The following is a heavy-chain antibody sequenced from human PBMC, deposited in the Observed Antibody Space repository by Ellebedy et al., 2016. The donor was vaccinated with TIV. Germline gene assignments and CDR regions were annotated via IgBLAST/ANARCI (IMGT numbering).Heavy chain of an antibody. CDR2: IYHSGST. V-gene: IGHV4-30-2*01. D-gene: IGHD3/OR15-3a*01. J-gene: IGHJ6*02. Sequence: LRLSXAVSGGSMRSGPYCWSWIRQPPGRGLEWIGKIYHSGSTYYSPSLRSRVTLSLDTSKNHLSLRLTSVTAADTAVYYCARTDLRYGMDVWGQGTTVTVS. CDR1: GGSMRSGPYC. CDR3: ARTDLRYGMDV.